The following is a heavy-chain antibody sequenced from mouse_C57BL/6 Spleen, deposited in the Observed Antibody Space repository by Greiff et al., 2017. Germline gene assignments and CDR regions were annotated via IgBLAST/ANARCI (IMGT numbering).Heavy chain of an antibody. V-gene: IGHV5-9-1*02. CDR1: GFTFSSYA. CDR2: ISSGGDYI. Sequence: EVQGVESGEGLVKPGGSLKLSCAASGFTFSSYAMSWVRQTPEKRLEWVAYISSGGDYIYYADTVKGRFTISRDNARNTLYLQMSSLKSEDTAMYYCTREGIYYGSSPMDYWGQGTSVTVSS. J-gene: IGHJ4*01. CDR3: TREGIYYGSSPMDY. D-gene: IGHD1-1*01.